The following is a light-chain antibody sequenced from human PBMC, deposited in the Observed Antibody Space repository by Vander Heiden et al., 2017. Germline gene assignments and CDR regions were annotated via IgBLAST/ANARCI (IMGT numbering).Light chain of an antibody. J-gene: IGLJ1*01. CDR3: CSYAGSSTYV. V-gene: IGLV2-23*01. CDR2: EGS. Sequence: QSALTQPAPVSGSPGQSLTISCTGTSSDVGSYNLVSWYQQHPGKAPKLMIYEGSKRPSGVSNRFSGSKSGNTASLTISGLQAEDEADYYCCSYAGSSTYVFGTGTKVTVL. CDR1: SSDVGSYNL.